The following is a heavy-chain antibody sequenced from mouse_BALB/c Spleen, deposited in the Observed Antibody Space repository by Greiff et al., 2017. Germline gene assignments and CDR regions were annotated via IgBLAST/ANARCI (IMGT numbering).Heavy chain of an antibody. CDR3: ARGPSSYYYGSSYDYAMDY. J-gene: IGHJ4*01. CDR1: GFTFSSYA. D-gene: IGHD1-1*01. Sequence: EVKLVESGGGLVKPGGSLKLSCAASGFTFSSYAMSWVRQTPEKRLEWVASISSGGGTYYPDSVKGRFTISRDNARNILYLQMSSLRSEDTAMYYCARGPSSYYYGSSYDYAMDYWGQGTSVTVSS. CDR2: ISSGGGT. V-gene: IGHV5-6-5*01.